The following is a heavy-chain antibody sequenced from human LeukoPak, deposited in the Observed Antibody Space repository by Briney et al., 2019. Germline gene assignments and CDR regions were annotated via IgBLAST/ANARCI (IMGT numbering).Heavy chain of an antibody. J-gene: IGHJ4*02. CDR3: ASGKYLDY. CDR2: IYYSGST. Sequence: PSETLSLTCTVSGDSISSYYWTWIRQPPGKALEYIGYIYYSGSTNYNPSLQSRATISVDTSKNQFSLKLNSVTAADTAVYYCASGKYLDYWGQGTLVTVSS. V-gene: IGHV4-59*01. CDR1: GDSISSYY.